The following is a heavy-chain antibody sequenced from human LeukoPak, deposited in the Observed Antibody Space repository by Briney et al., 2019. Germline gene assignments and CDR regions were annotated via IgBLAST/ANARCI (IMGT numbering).Heavy chain of an antibody. CDR3: ARESTVTTQTSDY. CDR1: GFTVSSNY. D-gene: IGHD4-17*01. Sequence: GGSLRLSCAASGFTVSSNYMSWIRQAPGKGLEWVSYISSSGSTIYYADSVKGRFTISRDNAKNSLYLQMNSLRAEDTAVYYCARESTVTTQTSDYWGQGTLVTVSS. CDR2: ISSSGSTI. V-gene: IGHV3-11*04. J-gene: IGHJ4*02.